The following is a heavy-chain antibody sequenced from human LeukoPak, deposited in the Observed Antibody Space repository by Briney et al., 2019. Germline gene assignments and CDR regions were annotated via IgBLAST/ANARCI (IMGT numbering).Heavy chain of an antibody. CDR2: IYPADSDT. V-gene: IGHV5-51*01. CDR1: GYSFPNYW. Sequence: GESLKISCKGSGYSFPNYWIGWVRQMPGKGLEWMGIIYPADSDTRYSPSFQGQVTISVDKSISTAYLQWSSLKASDTAMYYCASSPTTHYYASGSYSSPKQGFDYWGQGTLVTVSS. CDR3: ASSPTTHYYASGSYSSPKQGFDY. D-gene: IGHD3-10*01. J-gene: IGHJ4*02.